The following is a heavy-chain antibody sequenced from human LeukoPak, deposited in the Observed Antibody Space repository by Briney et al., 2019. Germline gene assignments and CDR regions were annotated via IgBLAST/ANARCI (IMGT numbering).Heavy chain of an antibody. CDR1: GYTFTSYD. D-gene: IGHD3-22*01. Sequence: GASVKVSCKASGYTFTSYDINWVRQATGQGHEWMGWMNPNSGNTGYAQKFQGRVTITRNTSISTAYMELSSLRSEDTAVYYCARGGYDSSGYPLDYWGQGTLVTVSS. V-gene: IGHV1-8*03. CDR3: ARGGYDSSGYPLDY. CDR2: MNPNSGNT. J-gene: IGHJ4*02.